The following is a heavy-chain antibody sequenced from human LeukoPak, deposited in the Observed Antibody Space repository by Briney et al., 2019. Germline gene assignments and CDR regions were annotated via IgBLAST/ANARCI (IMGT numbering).Heavy chain of an antibody. V-gene: IGHV4-34*01. D-gene: IGHD3-22*01. J-gene: IGHJ4*02. CDR1: GGSFSGYY. CDR2: INHSGST. CDR3: ARGPTLTYYYDSSGYYCFDY. Sequence: PSETLSPTCAVYGGSFSGYYWSWIRQPPGKGLEWIGEINHSGSTNYNPSLKSRVTISVDTSKNQFSLKLSSVTAADTAVYYCARGPTLTYYYDSSGYYCFDYWGQGTLVTVSS.